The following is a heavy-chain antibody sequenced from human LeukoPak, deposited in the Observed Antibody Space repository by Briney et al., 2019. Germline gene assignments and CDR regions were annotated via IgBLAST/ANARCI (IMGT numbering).Heavy chain of an antibody. Sequence: SETLSLTCTVSGDSISSYSWSWIRQPAGKGLEWIGRIYTSGSTNYNPSLKSRVTMSVDTSKNQFSLKLSSVTAADTAVYYCAREVRTYYYDSTPRVLYYFDYWGQGTLVTVSS. D-gene: IGHD3-22*01. CDR2: IYTSGST. V-gene: IGHV4-4*07. CDR1: GDSISSYS. J-gene: IGHJ4*02. CDR3: AREVRTYYYDSTPRVLYYFDY.